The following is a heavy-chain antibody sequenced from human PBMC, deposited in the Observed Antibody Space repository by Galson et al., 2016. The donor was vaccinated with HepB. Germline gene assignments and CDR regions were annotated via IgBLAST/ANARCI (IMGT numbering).Heavy chain of an antibody. Sequence: SLRLSCAASGFTFSSYAMHWVRQAPGKGLEWVAVIWYDGSNKYYADSVKGQFTISRDNSKNTLYLQMNSLRAEDTAVYYCARGRYFHGRGSVWFGELDYWGQGTLVTVSS. CDR1: GFTFSSYA. CDR3: ARGRYFHGRGSVWFGELDY. V-gene: IGHV3-30-3*01. CDR2: IWYDGSNK. D-gene: IGHD3-10*01. J-gene: IGHJ4*02.